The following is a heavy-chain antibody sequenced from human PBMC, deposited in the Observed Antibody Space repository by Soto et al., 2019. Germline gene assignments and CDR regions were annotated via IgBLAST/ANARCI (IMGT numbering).Heavy chain of an antibody. D-gene: IGHD2-15*01. CDR1: RFNFNSHG. Sequence: GVSLRLSCSASRFNFNSHGIHWVRQAPGKGPKWVAVISFDGRKKYYADPVKGRFTISRDNSKNTLDLQMNSLRGEDTATYYCARDVVFAVVVDRDYSDMDVWGQGTTVTVSS. J-gene: IGHJ6*02. CDR3: ARDVVFAVVVDRDYSDMDV. V-gene: IGHV3-30*03. CDR2: ISFDGRKK.